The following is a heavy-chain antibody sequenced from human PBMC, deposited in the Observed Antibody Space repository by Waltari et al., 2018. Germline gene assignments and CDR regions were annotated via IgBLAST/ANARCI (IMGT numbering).Heavy chain of an antibody. D-gene: IGHD6-13*01. CDR1: GYTFTGYY. CDR3: AREAGGAAASTYYYYYYGMDV. CDR2: INPNSGGT. V-gene: IGHV1-2*06. J-gene: IGHJ6*02. Sequence: QVQLVQSGAEVKKPGASVKVSCKASGYTFTGYYMHWVRQAPGQGLEWMGRINPNSGGTNYAQKFQGRVTMTRDTSISTAYMELSRLRSDDTAVYYCAREAGGAAASTYYYYYYGMDVWGQGTTVTVSS.